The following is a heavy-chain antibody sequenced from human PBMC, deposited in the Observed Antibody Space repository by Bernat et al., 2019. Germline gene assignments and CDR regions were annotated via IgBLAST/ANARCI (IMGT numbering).Heavy chain of an antibody. D-gene: IGHD3-10*01. CDR1: GFTFSDYY. J-gene: IGHJ4*02. Sequence: QVQLVESGGGLVKPGGSLRLSCAASGFTFSDYYMSWIRQAPGKGLEWVSYISTSSTYTNYADSVKGRFTISRDNAKNSLYLQMNSLRAEDTAVYYCARARGSGSRFVTYFDFWGQGTLVTVSS. V-gene: IGHV3-11*06. CDR2: ISTSSTYT. CDR3: ARARGSGSRFVTYFDF.